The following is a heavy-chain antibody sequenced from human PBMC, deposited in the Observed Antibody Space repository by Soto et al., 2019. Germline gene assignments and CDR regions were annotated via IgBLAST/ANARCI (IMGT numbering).Heavy chain of an antibody. CDR2: IYYSGST. CDR3: ARVHFPYSSSWYGDGY. Sequence: SDSLYITCASSGVTIRGYYGTWIRQPPGKGLEWIGYIYYSGSTYYNPSLKSRVTISVDTSKNQFSLKLSSVTAADTAVYYCARVHFPYSSSWYGDGYWGQATLVTVSS. CDR1: GVTIRGYY. D-gene: IGHD6-13*01. V-gene: IGHV4-30-4*02. J-gene: IGHJ4*02.